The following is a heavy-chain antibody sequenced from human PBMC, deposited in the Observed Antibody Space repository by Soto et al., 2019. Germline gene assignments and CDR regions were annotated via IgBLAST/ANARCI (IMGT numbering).Heavy chain of an antibody. J-gene: IGHJ5*02. CDR1: GFTFSSYG. D-gene: IGHD2-15*01. V-gene: IGHV3-30*18. CDR3: AKDRVGYYVP. CDR2: ISYDGSNK. Sequence: QVQLVESGGGVVQPGRSLRLSCVASGFTFSSYGMHWVRQAPGKGLEWVAVISYDGSNKYYADSVKGRFTISRDNSKNTLYLQMNSLRAEDTAVYYCAKDRVGYYVPWGQGTLVTVSS.